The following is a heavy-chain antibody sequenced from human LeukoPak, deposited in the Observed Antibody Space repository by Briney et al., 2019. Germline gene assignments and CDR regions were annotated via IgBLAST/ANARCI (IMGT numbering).Heavy chain of an antibody. D-gene: IGHD1-26*01. CDR1: GGSISSSSYY. CDR2: IYYSGST. CDR3: ARRNSGSYWGHYFDY. J-gene: IGHJ4*02. Sequence: PSETLSLTCTVSGGSISSSSYYWGWIRQPPGKGLEWIGSIYYSGSTYYNPSLKSRVTISVDTSKNQFSLKLSSVTAADTAVYYCARRNSGSYWGHYFDYWGQGTLVTVSS. V-gene: IGHV4-39*01.